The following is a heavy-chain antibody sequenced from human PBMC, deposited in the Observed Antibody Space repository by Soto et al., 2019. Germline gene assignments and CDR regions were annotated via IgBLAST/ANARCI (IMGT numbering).Heavy chain of an antibody. V-gene: IGHV1-69*06. D-gene: IGHD2-2*01. J-gene: IGHJ5*02. CDR2: IIPIFGTA. Sequence: QVQLVQSGAEVKKPGSSVQVSCKASGGTFSSYAISWVRQAPGQGLEWMGGIIPIFGTANYAQKFQGRVTITADKSTSTAYMELSSLRSEDTAVYYCARTPMAYCSSTSCYRDWFDPWGQGTLVTVSS. CDR3: ARTPMAYCSSTSCYRDWFDP. CDR1: GGTFSSYA.